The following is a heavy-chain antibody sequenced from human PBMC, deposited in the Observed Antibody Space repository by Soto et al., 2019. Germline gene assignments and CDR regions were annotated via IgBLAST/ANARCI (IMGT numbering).Heavy chain of an antibody. CDR1: GGSISSSSYY. CDR2: IYYSGST. CDR3: ASCSGGSCYPPSGWFDP. D-gene: IGHD2-15*01. Sequence: QLQLQESGPGLVKPSETLSLPCTVSGGSISSSSYYWGWIRQPPGKGLEWIGSIYYSGSTYYNPSPRCPFTISIDSSKCQFSLKLSSVIAADTAVYFWASCSGGSCYPPSGWFDPWCHGPLVAVSS. V-gene: IGHV4-39*01. J-gene: IGHJ5*02.